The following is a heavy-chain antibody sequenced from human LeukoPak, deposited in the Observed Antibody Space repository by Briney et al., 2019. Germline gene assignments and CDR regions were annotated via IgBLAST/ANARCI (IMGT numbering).Heavy chain of an antibody. CDR1: GCTFGDYA. J-gene: IGHJ5*02. Sequence: GGSLRLSCTASGCTFGDYAMGWFHQAPGKGLEWVGFIRSKAYGGTTEYAASVKGRFTISRDDSKSIAYLQMNSLKIEDTAVYYCTRAYTQLGFDPWGQGTLVTVSS. CDR3: TRAYTQLGFDP. CDR2: IRSKAYGGTT. D-gene: IGHD2-2*01. V-gene: IGHV3-49*03.